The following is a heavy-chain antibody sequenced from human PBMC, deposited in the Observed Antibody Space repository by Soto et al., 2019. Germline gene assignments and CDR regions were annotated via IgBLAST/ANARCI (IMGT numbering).Heavy chain of an antibody. J-gene: IGHJ6*02. Sequence: GASVKVSCKASGGTFSSYAISWVRQAPGQGLEWMGGIIPIFGTANYAQKFQGRVTITADESTSTAYMELSSLRSEDTAVYYCARSWRYYYEDYYYYGMDVWGQGTTVTVSS. CDR2: IIPIFGTA. CDR3: ARSWRYYYEDYYYYGMDV. CDR1: GGTFSSYA. D-gene: IGHD3-22*01. V-gene: IGHV1-69*13.